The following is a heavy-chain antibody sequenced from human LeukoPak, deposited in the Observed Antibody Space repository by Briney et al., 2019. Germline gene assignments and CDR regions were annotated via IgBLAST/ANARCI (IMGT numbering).Heavy chain of an antibody. CDR2: IYYSGST. Sequence: SSETLSLTCTVSGGSISSSSYYWGWIRQPPGKGLEWIGSIYYSGSTYYNPSLKSRVTISVDTSKNQFSLKLSSVTAADTAVYYCARDRVVVTPYFDYWGQGTLVTVSS. J-gene: IGHJ4*02. V-gene: IGHV4-39*07. CDR1: GGSISSSSYY. CDR3: ARDRVVVTPYFDY. D-gene: IGHD3-22*01.